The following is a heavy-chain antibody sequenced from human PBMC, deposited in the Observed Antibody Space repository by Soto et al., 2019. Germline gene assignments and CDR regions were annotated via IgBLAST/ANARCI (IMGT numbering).Heavy chain of an antibody. CDR2: IYYSGRT. Sequence: QVQLQESGPGLVKPSQTLSLTCTVSGGSISSGGYYWSWIRQHPGKGLEWIGYIYYSGRTYYDPSLYSRVTISVDTSKNQFSLKLSSVTAADTAVYYCARGVVLVPAALDYWGQGTLVTVSS. CDR3: ARGVVLVPAALDY. CDR1: GGSISSGGYY. V-gene: IGHV4-31*03. D-gene: IGHD2-2*01. J-gene: IGHJ4*02.